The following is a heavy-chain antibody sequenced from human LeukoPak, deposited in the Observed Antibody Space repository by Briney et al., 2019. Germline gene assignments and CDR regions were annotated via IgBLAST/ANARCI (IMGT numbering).Heavy chain of an antibody. V-gene: IGHV4-38-2*02. Sequence: PSETLSLTCTVSGYSISSGYYWGWIRQPPGKGLEWIGSIYHSGSTYYNPSLKSRLTISVDTSKNQFSLKLSSVTAADTAVYYCARDKGYDFHYYYMDVWGKGTTVTVAS. D-gene: IGHD3-3*01. CDR1: GYSISSGYY. CDR2: IYHSGST. CDR3: ARDKGYDFHYYYMDV. J-gene: IGHJ6*03.